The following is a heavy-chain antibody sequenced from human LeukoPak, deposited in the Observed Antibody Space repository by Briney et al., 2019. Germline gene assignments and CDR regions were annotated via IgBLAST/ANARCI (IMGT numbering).Heavy chain of an antibody. D-gene: IGHD2-2*01. CDR3: ARESRGVVVVPAAWFDP. CDR2: INSGDGGT. J-gene: IGHJ5*02. CDR1: GYTFTSYY. Sequence: ASVKVSCKASGYTFTSYYMHWVRQATGQGLEWMGAINSGDGGTTLPQKFQGRVTLTRDTSTSTLYMELSSLRSEDTAVYYCARESRGVVVVPAAWFDPWGQGTLVTVSS. V-gene: IGHV1-46*01.